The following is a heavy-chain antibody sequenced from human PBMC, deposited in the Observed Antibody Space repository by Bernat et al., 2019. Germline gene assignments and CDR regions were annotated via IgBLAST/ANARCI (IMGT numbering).Heavy chain of an antibody. CDR2: IKRDGSEK. Sequence: EVQLVESGGGLVQPGGSLRLSCAASGFTFSSYWMSWVRQAPGKGLEWVANIKRDGSEKYYVDSVKGRFTISRDNAKNSLYLQMNSLRAEDTAVYYCARESIAVYDILTGYYYFDYWGQGTLVTVSS. J-gene: IGHJ4*02. CDR1: GFTFSSYW. D-gene: IGHD3-9*01. V-gene: IGHV3-7*03. CDR3: ARESIAVYDILTGYYYFDY.